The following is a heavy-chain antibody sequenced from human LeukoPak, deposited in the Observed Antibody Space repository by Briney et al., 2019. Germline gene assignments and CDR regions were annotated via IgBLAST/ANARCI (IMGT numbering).Heavy chain of an antibody. J-gene: IGHJ4*02. CDR2: IIPIFGTA. CDR3: ARDRYDFWSGPYYCDY. Sequence: GASVKVSCKASGGTFSSYAISWVRQAPGQGLEWMGRIIPIFGTANYAQKFQGRVTITTDESTSTAYMELSSLRSEDTAVYYCARDRYDFWSGPYYCDYWGQGTLVTVSS. D-gene: IGHD3-3*01. V-gene: IGHV1-69*05. CDR1: GGTFSSYA.